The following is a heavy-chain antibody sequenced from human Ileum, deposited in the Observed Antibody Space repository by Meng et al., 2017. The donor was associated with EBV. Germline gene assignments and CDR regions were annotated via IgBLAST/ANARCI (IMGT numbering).Heavy chain of an antibody. CDR2: TSHSGST. CDR1: GGSISRSDW. Sequence: QVQRKESGPGLVKPWETLSLTGAVSGGSISRSDWWSWVRQPPGKGLEWIGETSHSGSTNYSPSLKSRVTISLDKSKNQLSLKLNSVTAADTAVYYCASSDYYRSDYWGQGTLVTVSS. V-gene: IGHV4-4*02. D-gene: IGHD3-22*01. CDR3: ASSDYYRSDY. J-gene: IGHJ4*01.